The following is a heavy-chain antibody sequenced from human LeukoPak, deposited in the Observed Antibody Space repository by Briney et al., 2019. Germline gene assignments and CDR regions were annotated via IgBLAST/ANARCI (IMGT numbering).Heavy chain of an antibody. CDR3: ARDWDDILTGQFN. J-gene: IGHJ4*02. Sequence: GGSLRPSCAASRFTFSSYSMNWVRQAPGKGLEWVSSISSTSSYIYYADSVKGRFTISRDNAKNSLYLQMNSLRAEDTAVYYCARDWDDILTGQFNWGQGTLVTVSS. CDR1: RFTFSSYS. V-gene: IGHV3-21*01. D-gene: IGHD3-9*01. CDR2: ISSTSSYI.